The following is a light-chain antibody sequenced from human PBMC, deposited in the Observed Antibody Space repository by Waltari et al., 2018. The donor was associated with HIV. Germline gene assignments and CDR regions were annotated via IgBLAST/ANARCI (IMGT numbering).Light chain of an antibody. CDR3: AAWDGSLNGWV. Sequence: QSVLTQPPSASGTPGQRVTISCSGSSSHIGSNTVNWYQQLPGTAPKPLIYNNNQRPSGVPDRFSGSKSGTSASLAISGLQSEDEADYYCAAWDGSLNGWVFGGGTKLTVL. CDR2: NNN. J-gene: IGLJ3*02. V-gene: IGLV1-44*01. CDR1: SSHIGSNT.